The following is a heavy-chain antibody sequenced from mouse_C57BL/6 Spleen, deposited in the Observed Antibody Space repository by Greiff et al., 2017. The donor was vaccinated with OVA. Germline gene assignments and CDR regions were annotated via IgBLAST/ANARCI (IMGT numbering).Heavy chain of an antibody. CDR3: ARVDDYDGDFDY. CDR1: GYTFTSYW. V-gene: IGHV1-55*01. D-gene: IGHD2-4*01. J-gene: IGHJ2*01. Sequence: QVQLKQPGAELVKPGASVKMSCKASGYTFTSYWITWVKQRPGQGLEWIGDIYPGSGSTNYNEKFKSKATLTVDTSSSTAYMQLSSLTSEDSAVYYCARVDDYDGDFDYWGQGTTLTVSS. CDR2: IYPGSGST.